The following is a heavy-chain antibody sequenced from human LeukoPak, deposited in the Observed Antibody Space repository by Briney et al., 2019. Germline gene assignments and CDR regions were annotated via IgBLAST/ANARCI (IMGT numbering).Heavy chain of an antibody. CDR1: GYTFTSYY. Sequence: ASVKVSCKASGYTFTSYYMHWVRQAPGQGLEWMGRINPNSGGTNYAQKLQGRVTMTRDTSISTAYMELSRLRSDDTAVYYCARARDSSGYPILNWFDPWGQGTLVTVSS. CDR2: INPNSGGT. CDR3: ARARDSSGYPILNWFDP. J-gene: IGHJ5*02. V-gene: IGHV1-2*06. D-gene: IGHD3-22*01.